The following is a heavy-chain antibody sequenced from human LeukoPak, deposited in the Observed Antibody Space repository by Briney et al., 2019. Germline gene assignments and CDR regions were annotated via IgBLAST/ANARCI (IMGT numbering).Heavy chain of an antibody. D-gene: IGHD2-15*01. J-gene: IGHJ4*02. Sequence: PSETLSLTCAVYGVSFSGYYWSWIRQPPGKGLEWIGEINHSGSTNNNPSLKSRVTISVDTSKNQFSLKLSSVTAADTAVYYCARGYLSGSCYSDWGQGTLVTVSS. V-gene: IGHV4-34*01. CDR2: INHSGST. CDR1: GVSFSGYY. CDR3: ARGYLSGSCYSD.